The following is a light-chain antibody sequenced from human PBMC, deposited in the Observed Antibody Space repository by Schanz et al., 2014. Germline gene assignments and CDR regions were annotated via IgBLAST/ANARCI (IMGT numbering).Light chain of an antibody. Sequence: EIVLTQSPATLSLSPGERATLSCRASRSVSSYLAWYQQKPGQAPRLLIYDASNRATGIPARFSGSGSGTDFTLTITRLEPEDFAVYYCQQYANSPYDFGQGTKLEIK. CDR1: RSVSSY. CDR3: QQYANSPYD. V-gene: IGKV3-20*01. J-gene: IGKJ2*01. CDR2: DAS.